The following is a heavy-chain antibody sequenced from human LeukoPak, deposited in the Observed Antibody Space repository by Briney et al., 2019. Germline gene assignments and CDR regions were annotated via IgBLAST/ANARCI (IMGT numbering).Heavy chain of an antibody. D-gene: IGHD3-10*01. V-gene: IGHV4-4*07. CDR1: GGSISRYY. J-gene: IGHJ5*02. CDR2: IYTSGTI. CDR3: ARDSGTTGEVKFDP. Sequence: SETLSLTCTVSGGSISRYYWSWIRQPPGKGLEWIGRIYTSGTITYNPSLKSRVTMSVDTSKNQFSLKLSSVTAADTAVYYCARDSGTTGEVKFDPWGQGTLVTVSS.